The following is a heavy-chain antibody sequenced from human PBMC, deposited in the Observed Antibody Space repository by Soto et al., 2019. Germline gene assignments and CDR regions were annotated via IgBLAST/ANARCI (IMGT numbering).Heavy chain of an antibody. J-gene: IGHJ6*03. Sequence: QVQLQESGPGLVKPSETLSLTCTVSGGSISSYYWSWIRQPPGKGLEWIGYIYYSGSTNHNPSLKRRVTISVDTSKNQFSLKLSAVTAADTAVYYCAKIKRDRPYYDFWSGYYSHYYYYYMDVWGKGTTVTVSS. V-gene: IGHV4-59*01. D-gene: IGHD3-3*01. CDR1: GGSISSYY. CDR3: AKIKRDRPYYDFWSGYYSHYYYYYMDV. CDR2: IYYSGST.